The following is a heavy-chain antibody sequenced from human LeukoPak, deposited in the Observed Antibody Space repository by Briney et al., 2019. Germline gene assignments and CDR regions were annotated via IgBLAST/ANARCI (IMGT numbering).Heavy chain of an antibody. J-gene: IGHJ6*02. V-gene: IGHV3-48*03. Sequence: PSETLSLTCAVSGGSISSSNWWSWVRQAPGKGLEWVSYISSSGRTIFYADSVKGRFTISRDNAKNSLNLQMNSLRAEDTAVYHCARGDGYCSSTSCYAGPSYGLDVWGQGTTVTVSS. CDR3: ARGDGYCSSTSCYAGPSYGLDV. CDR1: GGSISSSN. D-gene: IGHD2-2*03. CDR2: ISSSGRTI.